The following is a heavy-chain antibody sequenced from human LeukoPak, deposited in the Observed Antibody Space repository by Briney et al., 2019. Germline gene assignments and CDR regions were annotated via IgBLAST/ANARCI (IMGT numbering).Heavy chain of an antibody. CDR3: AKGDVLLLI. J-gene: IGHJ3*02. CDR1: GFTFSSYG. CDR2: ISYDGSNK. V-gene: IGHV3-30*18. D-gene: IGHD3-10*01. Sequence: GGALRLSCAASGFTFSSYGMHWVRQAPGKGLEWVAVISYDGSNKYYADSVKGRFTISRDNSKNTLYLQMNSLRAEDTAVYYCAKGDVLLLIWGQGTMVTVSS.